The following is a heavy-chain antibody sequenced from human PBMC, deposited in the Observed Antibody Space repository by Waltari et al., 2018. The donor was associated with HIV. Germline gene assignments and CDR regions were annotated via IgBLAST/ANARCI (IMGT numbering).Heavy chain of an antibody. J-gene: IGHJ5*02. CDR1: GGSISSGSYY. V-gene: IGHV4-61*02. D-gene: IGHD2-2*01. Sequence: QVQLQESGPGLVKPSQTLSLTCTASGGSISSGSYYWSWMRQPAGKGLEWIGRIYISGSTNYNPALKSRVTISVDTSKNHFSLKLSSVTAADTAVYYCARGVPAATDWFDPWGQGTLVTVSS. CDR3: ARGVPAATDWFDP. CDR2: IYISGST.